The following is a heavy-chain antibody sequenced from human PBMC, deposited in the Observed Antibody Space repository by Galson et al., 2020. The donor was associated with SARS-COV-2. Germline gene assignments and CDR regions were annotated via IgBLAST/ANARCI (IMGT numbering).Heavy chain of an antibody. Sequence: ETSETLSLTCAVYGGSFSGYYWSWIRQSPGKGLEWIGLINHGANTNYSPSLKSRVTISIDTSKNQFSLQLSSVTAADTAVYYCARGKWGGRSGLYNRKYYYGMDVWGQGTTVTVSS. J-gene: IGHJ6*02. D-gene: IGHD3-3*01. CDR2: INHGANT. V-gene: IGHV4-34*01. CDR3: ARGKWGGRSGLYNRKYYYGMDV. CDR1: GGSFSGYY.